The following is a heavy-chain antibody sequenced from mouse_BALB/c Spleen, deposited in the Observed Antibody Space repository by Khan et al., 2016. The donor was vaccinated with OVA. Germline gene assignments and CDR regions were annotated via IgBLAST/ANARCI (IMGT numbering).Heavy chain of an antibody. D-gene: IGHD2-13*01. Sequence: EVQLQESGPGLVKPSQSLSLTCTVTGYSITSDYAWNWIRQFPGNKLEWMGYKSYSGSTSYNPSLKRRISITRDTSKNQFFLQLNYVTTEDTATSSCARRDGDYGYAMDYWGQGTSVTVSS. CDR2: KSYSGST. V-gene: IGHV3-2*02. CDR1: GYSITSDYA. CDR3: ARRDGDYGYAMDY. J-gene: IGHJ4*01.